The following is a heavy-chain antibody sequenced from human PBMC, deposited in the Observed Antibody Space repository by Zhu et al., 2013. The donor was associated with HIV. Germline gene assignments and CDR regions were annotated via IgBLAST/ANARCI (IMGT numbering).Heavy chain of an antibody. J-gene: IGHJ4*02. V-gene: IGHV1-69*01. CDR1: GGTFSSYA. CDR3: AREPTCSSTSCYEGGFDY. Sequence: QVQLVQSGAEVKKPGSSVKVSCKASGGTFSSYAISWVRQAPGQGLEWMGGIIPIFGTANYAQKFQGRVTITADESTSTAYMELSSLRSEDTAVYYCAREPTCSSTSCYEGGFDYWGQGTLVTVSS. D-gene: IGHD2-2*01. CDR2: IIPIFGTA.